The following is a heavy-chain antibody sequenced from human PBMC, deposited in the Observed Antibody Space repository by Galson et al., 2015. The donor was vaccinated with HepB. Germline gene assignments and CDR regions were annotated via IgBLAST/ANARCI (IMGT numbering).Heavy chain of an antibody. CDR1: GFTFSSYW. Sequence: LRLSCAASGFTFSSYWMSWVRQAPGKGLEWVANIKQDGSEKYYVDSVKGRFTISRDNAKNSLYLQMNSLRAEDTAVYYCARDNVRYYDFWSGSHFDYWGQGTLVTVSS. CDR3: ARDNVRYYDFWSGSHFDY. CDR2: IKQDGSEK. J-gene: IGHJ4*02. D-gene: IGHD3-3*01. V-gene: IGHV3-7*01.